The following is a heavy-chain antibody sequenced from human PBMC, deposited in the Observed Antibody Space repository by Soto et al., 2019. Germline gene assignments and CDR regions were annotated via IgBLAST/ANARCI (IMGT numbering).Heavy chain of an antibody. CDR1: GFTFSSYS. V-gene: IGHV3-48*02. CDR2: ISSSSSTI. Sequence: EVQLVESGGGLVQPGGSLRLSCAASGFTFSSYSMNWVRQAPGKGLEWVSYISSSSSTIYYADSVKGRFTISRDDAKNSLYLQMNSLRDEDTAVYYCASQAGVVGGNSANYWGQGTLVTVSS. CDR3: ASQAGVVGGNSANY. J-gene: IGHJ4*02. D-gene: IGHD2-21*02.